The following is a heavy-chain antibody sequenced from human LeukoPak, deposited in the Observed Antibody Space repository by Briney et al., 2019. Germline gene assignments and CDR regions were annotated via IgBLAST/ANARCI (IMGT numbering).Heavy chain of an antibody. CDR1: GFTFETYA. J-gene: IGHJ4*01. V-gene: IGHV3-23*01. Sequence: GGSLRLSCAGSGFTFETYAMTWVCQAPGKGLEWVSVIGPSGAVTHYAESVKGRFTISRDNSKNTLYLQMNSLRVEDTAIYFCAKYATGYAPNFDYWGQGTLVTVSS. CDR2: IGPSGAVT. CDR3: AKYATGYAPNFDY. D-gene: IGHD5-12*01.